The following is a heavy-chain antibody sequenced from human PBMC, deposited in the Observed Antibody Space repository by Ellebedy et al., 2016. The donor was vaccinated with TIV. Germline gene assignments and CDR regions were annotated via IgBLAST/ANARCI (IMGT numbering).Heavy chain of an antibody. D-gene: IGHD6-19*01. CDR3: ASGYSGGFYGIDY. Sequence: PGGSLRLSCAASGLTFSSYSMDRVRQAPGKGLEWISYITSSSDAIYYADSVKGRFTISRDNAKNSLFLQMNSLRDEDTAVYYCASGYSGGFYGIDYWGQGTLVTVSS. CDR2: ITSSSDAI. V-gene: IGHV3-48*02. J-gene: IGHJ4*02. CDR1: GLTFSSYS.